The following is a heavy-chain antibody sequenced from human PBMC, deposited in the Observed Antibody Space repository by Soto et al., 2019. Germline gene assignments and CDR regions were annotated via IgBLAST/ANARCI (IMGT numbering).Heavy chain of an antibody. CDR1: GGLSSGYS. Sequence: QLQRWGAGPLGLLETLPPPSGVSGGLSSGYSWAWIRQSPGKGLEGFGKINDGGSINYNPSLKSRVSISVDTSKNHYSLNLRSVTAADTAVYYCARESHDILTGPPWVWYFDLWGRGTLVTVSS. J-gene: IGHJ2*01. CDR2: INDGGSI. CDR3: ARESHDILTGPPWVWYFDL. D-gene: IGHD3-9*01. V-gene: IGHV4-34*01.